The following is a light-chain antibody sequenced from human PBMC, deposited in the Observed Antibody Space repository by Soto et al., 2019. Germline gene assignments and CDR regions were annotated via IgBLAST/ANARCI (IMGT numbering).Light chain of an antibody. V-gene: IGKV1-39*01. CDR3: QRSSSTPLFT. CDR2: AAS. Sequence: DIQMTQSPSSLSASVGDRVTITCRASQSISNSLNWYQQKPGKAPKLLIFAASSLQSGVPSRFSGSGSGTDFTLTISSLQPEDFAVYYCQRSSSTPLFTSGPGTKVDIK. J-gene: IGKJ3*01. CDR1: QSISNS.